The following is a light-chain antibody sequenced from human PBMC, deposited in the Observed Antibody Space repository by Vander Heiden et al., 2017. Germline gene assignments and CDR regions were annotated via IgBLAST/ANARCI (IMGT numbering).Light chain of an antibody. CDR2: AAS. J-gene: IGKJ1*01. CDR1: QDISDS. CDR3: QQVKNTLWT. V-gene: IGKV1-9*01. Sequence: DIQLTQSPSFLSASVGDRVTITCRASQDISDSLAWYQQIPGKAPKLLIYAASTLQSGVPSRFRGGGSGTAFTLTISSLQPEDFATYYCQQVKNTLWTFGQGTKVXI.